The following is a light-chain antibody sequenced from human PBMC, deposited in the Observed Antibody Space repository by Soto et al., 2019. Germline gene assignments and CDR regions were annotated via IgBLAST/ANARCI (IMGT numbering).Light chain of an antibody. J-gene: IGKJ5*01. CDR1: QSLSSSY. CDR3: QQRNNWPIT. CDR2: DAS. V-gene: IGKV3D-20*02. Sequence: EIVLTQSPATLSLSPGERATLSCGASQSLSSSYLAWYQQKPGLAPRLLIYDASSRATGIPDRFSGSGSGTDFTLTICRLEPEDFALYYCQQRNNWPITFGQGTLLEVK.